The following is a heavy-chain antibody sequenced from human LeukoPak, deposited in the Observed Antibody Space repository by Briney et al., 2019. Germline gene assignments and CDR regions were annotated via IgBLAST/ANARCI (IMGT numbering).Heavy chain of an antibody. D-gene: IGHD3-22*01. V-gene: IGHV3-9*01. CDR2: ISWNSGSI. CDR3: ARGRYYYDSSGYPSTYWYFDL. Sequence: GGSLRLSCAASGFTFDDYAMHWVRQAPGKGLEWVSGISWNSGSIGYADSVKGRFTISRDNSKNTLYLQMNSLRAEDTAVYYCARGRYYYDSSGYPSTYWYFDLWGRGTLVTVSS. CDR1: GFTFDDYA. J-gene: IGHJ2*01.